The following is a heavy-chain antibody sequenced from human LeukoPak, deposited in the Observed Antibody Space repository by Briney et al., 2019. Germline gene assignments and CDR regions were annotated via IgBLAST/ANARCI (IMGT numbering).Heavy chain of an antibody. CDR2: INRSGST. Sequence: PSETLSLTCAVYGGSFSGYYWSWIRQPPGKGLEWIGEINRSGSTNYNPSLKSRVTISVDTSKNQFSLKLSSVTAADTAVYYCARGRDYGDYHLEVEGDDYWGQGTLVTVSS. D-gene: IGHD4-17*01. J-gene: IGHJ4*02. CDR1: GGSFSGYY. CDR3: ARGRDYGDYHLEVEGDDY. V-gene: IGHV4-34*01.